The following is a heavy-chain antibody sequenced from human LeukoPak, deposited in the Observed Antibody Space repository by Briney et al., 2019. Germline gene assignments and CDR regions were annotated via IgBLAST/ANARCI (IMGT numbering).Heavy chain of an antibody. Sequence: SVKVSCKASRGTFSSYTISWVRPAPGQGLEWMGRIIPILGIANYAQKFQGRVTITADKSTSTAYMELSSLRSEDTAVYYCARDEPLSDYWGQGTLGTVSS. CDR3: ARDEPLSDY. CDR2: IIPILGIA. J-gene: IGHJ4*02. V-gene: IGHV1-69*04. D-gene: IGHD2/OR15-2a*01. CDR1: RGTFSSYT.